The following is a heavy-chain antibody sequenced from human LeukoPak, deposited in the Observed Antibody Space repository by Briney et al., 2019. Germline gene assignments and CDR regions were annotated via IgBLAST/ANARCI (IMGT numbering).Heavy chain of an antibody. V-gene: IGHV3-30*02. CDR3: AKDRLLVFDY. CDR2: IRYDGSNK. Sequence: GGSLRLSCAASGFTFSSDGMHWVRQAPGKGLEWVAFIRYDGSNKYYADSVKGRFTISRDNSKNTLYLQMNSLRAEDTAVYYCAKDRLLVFDYWGQGTLVTVSS. J-gene: IGHJ4*02. D-gene: IGHD3-10*01. CDR1: GFTFSSDG.